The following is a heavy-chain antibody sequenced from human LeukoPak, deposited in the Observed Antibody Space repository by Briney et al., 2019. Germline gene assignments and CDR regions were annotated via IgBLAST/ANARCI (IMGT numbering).Heavy chain of an antibody. V-gene: IGHV3-30*04. CDR2: ISYDGSNK. D-gene: IGHD3-22*01. J-gene: IGHJ4*02. CDR3: ARVLRGGDYYDSSGSLSDY. Sequence: GGSLRLSCAVPGFTFSTYLMHWVRQAPGRGLEWVALISYDGSNKYYADSVKGRFTISRDNSKNTLYLQMNSLRAEDTAVYYCARVLRGGDYYDSSGSLSDYWGQGTLVTVSS. CDR1: GFTFSTYL.